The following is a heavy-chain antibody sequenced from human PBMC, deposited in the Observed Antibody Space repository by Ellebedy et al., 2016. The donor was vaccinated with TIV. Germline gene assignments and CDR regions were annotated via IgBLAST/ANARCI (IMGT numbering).Heavy chain of an antibody. D-gene: IGHD3-22*01. CDR1: GFTFNSYW. CDR2: INQDGSEK. J-gene: IGHJ3*02. CDR3: ARGVHYYDSSGYSSLDAFDI. Sequence: GESLKISCAASGFTFNSYWMSWVRQAPGKGLEWVANINQDGSEKYYVDCVKGRFTIFRDNAKNSLYLQMNSLRAEDTAVYYCARGVHYYDSSGYSSLDAFDIWGQGTMVTVSS. V-gene: IGHV3-7*03.